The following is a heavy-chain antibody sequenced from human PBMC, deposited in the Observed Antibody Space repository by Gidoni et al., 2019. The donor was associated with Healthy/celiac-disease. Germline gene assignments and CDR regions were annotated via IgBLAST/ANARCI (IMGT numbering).Heavy chain of an antibody. CDR2: INHRGST. J-gene: IGHJ2*01. V-gene: IGHV4-34*01. CDR1: GGSVSGYY. CDR3: ARVWGLMPWYFDL. Sequence: QVQLQQWGAGLLKPSETLSLTCAVYGGSVSGYYWSWIRQPPGKGLEWIGEINHRGSTNYNPSLKSRVTISVDTSKNQFSLKLSSVTAADTAVYYCARVWGLMPWYFDLWGRGTLVTVSS. D-gene: IGHD2-21*01.